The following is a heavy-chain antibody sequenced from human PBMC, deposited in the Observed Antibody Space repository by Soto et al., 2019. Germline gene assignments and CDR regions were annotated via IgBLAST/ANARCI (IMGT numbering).Heavy chain of an antibody. CDR3: TRDLMDVVPPADDFFDP. J-gene: IGHJ5*02. V-gene: IGHV3-53*01. D-gene: IGHD2-2*01. Sequence: PGGSLMLSWAASQHIVGSSYVIWVSQAPGKGLEWASVIYTGDTPHYSDSVKGRFTISRDNSKNTLYLQMDSLRVEDTAVYYCTRDLMDVVPPADDFFDPWGKGIQVTGSS. CDR2: IYTGDTP. CDR1: QHIVGSSY.